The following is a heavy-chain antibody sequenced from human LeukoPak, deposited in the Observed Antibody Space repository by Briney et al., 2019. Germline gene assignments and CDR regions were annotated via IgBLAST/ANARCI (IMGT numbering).Heavy chain of an antibody. CDR1: GGSISRYY. D-gene: IGHD1-14*01. CDR3: ARHLGLRTNLQY. CDR2: IDHNGRT. Sequence: PSETLSLTCTVSGGSISRYYWSWIRLPPGKGLEYIGCIDHNGRTNYSPSLQSRVTMSVDTSKNQFSLNLTSVTAADTAVYYCARHLGLRTNLQYWGPGTLIAVSS. J-gene: IGHJ1*01. V-gene: IGHV4-59*08.